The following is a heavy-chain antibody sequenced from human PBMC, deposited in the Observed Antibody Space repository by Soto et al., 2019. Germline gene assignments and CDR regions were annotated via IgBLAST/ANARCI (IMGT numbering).Heavy chain of an antibody. CDR2: IYYSGST. D-gene: IGHD6-19*01. J-gene: IGHJ4*02. Sequence: SETLSLTCTVSGGSISSSNYCWGWIRQPPGKGLEWIGNIYYSGSTYYNASLKSRVTISVDASQNQFSLMLSSVSAADTAVYYCARAPSSGWYWNYWGQGTLVTVSS. CDR3: ARAPSSGWYWNY. CDR1: GGSISSSNYC. V-gene: IGHV4-39*01.